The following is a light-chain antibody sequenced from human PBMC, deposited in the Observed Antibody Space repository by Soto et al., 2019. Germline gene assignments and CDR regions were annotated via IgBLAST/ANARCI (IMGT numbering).Light chain of an antibody. CDR1: QSISSSH. Sequence: EIVLTQSPATLSLSPGETATLSCGASQSISSSHLAWYQQKPGQAPRLLISDASNRATGIPGRFSGSGSGTDFSLTISSLEPEDFAVYYCQQRSNWPWTFGQGTKVEIK. CDR2: DAS. V-gene: IGKV3D-20*02. CDR3: QQRSNWPWT. J-gene: IGKJ1*01.